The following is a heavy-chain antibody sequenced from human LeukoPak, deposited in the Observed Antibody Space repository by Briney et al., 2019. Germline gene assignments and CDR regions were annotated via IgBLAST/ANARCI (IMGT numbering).Heavy chain of an antibody. V-gene: IGHV1-18*01. CDR3: ARDSLHSYSFL. CDR1: GHTFTNDE. Sequence: ASVKVSCKASGHTFTNDEIHWVRQAPGQGLEWMGWISVYSGDTNYAQKFQGRVTMTTDTSTSTAYMELRSLRSDDTAVYYCARDSLHSYSFLWGQGTLVTVSS. J-gene: IGHJ4*02. D-gene: IGHD5-18*01. CDR2: ISVYSGDT.